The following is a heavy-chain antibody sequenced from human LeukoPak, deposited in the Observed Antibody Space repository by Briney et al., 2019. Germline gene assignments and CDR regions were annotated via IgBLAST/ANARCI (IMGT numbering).Heavy chain of an antibody. Sequence: PSETLSLTCTVSGGSISSSSYYWGWIRQPPGKGLEWIGEINHSGSTNYNPSLKSRVTISVDTSKNQFSLKLSSVTAADTAVYYCARRRYSYGYHCCSAFDIWGQGTMVTVSS. CDR1: GGSISSSSYY. V-gene: IGHV4-39*07. J-gene: IGHJ3*02. CDR2: INHSGST. D-gene: IGHD5-18*01. CDR3: ARRRYSYGYHCCSAFDI.